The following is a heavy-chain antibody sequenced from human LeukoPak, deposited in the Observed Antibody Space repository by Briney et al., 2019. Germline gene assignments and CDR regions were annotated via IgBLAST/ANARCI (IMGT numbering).Heavy chain of an antibody. CDR2: IKQDGSEK. Sequence: GGSLRLSCAASGFTFSSYWMSWVRQAPGKGLEWVANIKQDGSEKYYVDSVKGRFTISRDNARTSLYLQMNSLRAEDTAVYYCARHLSGITGYTYGRGIDYWGQGTLVTVSS. D-gene: IGHD5-18*01. J-gene: IGHJ4*02. V-gene: IGHV3-7*01. CDR3: ARHLSGITGYTYGRGIDY. CDR1: GFTFSSYW.